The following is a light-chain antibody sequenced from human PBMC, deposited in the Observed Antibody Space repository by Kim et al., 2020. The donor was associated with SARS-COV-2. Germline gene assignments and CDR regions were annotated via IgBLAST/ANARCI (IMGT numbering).Light chain of an antibody. Sequence: SPGERATLSCRASQTIHNKLVWYQQKPGQAPRLLIYDATTRATGVPARFIGSGSETDFTLTISSLQSEDFAVYYCQQAYDWPPLTFGQGTKVDIK. V-gene: IGKV3-15*01. CDR1: QTIHNK. CDR3: QQAYDWPPLT. CDR2: DAT. J-gene: IGKJ1*01.